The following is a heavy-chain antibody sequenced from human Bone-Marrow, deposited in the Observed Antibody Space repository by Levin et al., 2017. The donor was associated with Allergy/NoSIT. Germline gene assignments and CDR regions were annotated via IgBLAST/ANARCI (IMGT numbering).Heavy chain of an antibody. D-gene: IGHD2-8*01. V-gene: IGHV1-46*01. Sequence: GASVKVSCKASGYTFTSYYMHWVRQAPGQGLEWMGIINPSGGSTNYAQKFQGRVTMTRDTSTSTVYMELSSLRSEDTAVYYCARDPTAPNFTPAGWFDPWGQGTLVTVSS. CDR2: INPSGGST. J-gene: IGHJ5*02. CDR3: ARDPTAPNFTPAGWFDP. CDR1: GYTFTSYY.